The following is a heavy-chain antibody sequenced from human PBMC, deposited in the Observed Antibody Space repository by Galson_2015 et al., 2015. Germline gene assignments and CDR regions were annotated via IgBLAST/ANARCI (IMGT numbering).Heavy chain of an antibody. CDR1: DYSVIRGYF. CDR3: ARVEKYSGSFYILY. V-gene: IGHV4-38-2*01. J-gene: IGHJ4*02. CDR2: IFHSGTT. D-gene: IGHD1-26*01. Sequence: ETLCGDCAVSDYSVIRGYFWGWLRQPPGKGRTWVASIFHSGTTYYNPSHKSRFTITVDTSKNQFSRNLNSLTAADSAVYYCARVEKYSGSFYILYWGQGTLVTVSS.